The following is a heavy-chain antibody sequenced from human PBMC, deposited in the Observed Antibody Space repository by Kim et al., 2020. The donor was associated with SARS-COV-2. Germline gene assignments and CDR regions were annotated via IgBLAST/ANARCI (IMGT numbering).Heavy chain of an antibody. Sequence: SVKVSCKASGGTFSSYAISWVRQAPGQGLEWMGGIIPIFGTANYAQKFQGRVTITADESTSTAYMELSSLRSEDTAVYYCARGEGDSGYDFSYFDYWGQGTLVTVSS. CDR3: ARGEGDSGYDFSYFDY. CDR2: IIPIFGTA. V-gene: IGHV1-69*13. J-gene: IGHJ4*02. D-gene: IGHD5-12*01. CDR1: GGTFSSYA.